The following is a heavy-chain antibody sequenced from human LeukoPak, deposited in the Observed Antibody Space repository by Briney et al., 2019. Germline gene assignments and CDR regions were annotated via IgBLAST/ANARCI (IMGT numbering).Heavy chain of an antibody. J-gene: IGHJ6*04. CDR2: IRTKTYAEAT. CDR3: TRGLRFPDV. CDR1: GYTFADYA. V-gene: IGHV3-49*03. D-gene: IGHD3-3*01. Sequence: GGSLRLSCTVSGYTFADYALTWFRQAPGKGLEWVGFIRTKTYAEATEYAASGKGRFTFSRDDSNSIAHLQMNSLKTEDTAVYYCTRGLRFPDVWGKGTTVPVSS.